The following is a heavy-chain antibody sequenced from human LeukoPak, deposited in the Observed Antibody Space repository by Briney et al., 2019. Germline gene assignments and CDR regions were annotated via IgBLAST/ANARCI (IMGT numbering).Heavy chain of an antibody. D-gene: IGHD6-13*01. J-gene: IGHJ5*02. CDR1: GGSFSGYY. Sequence: SETLSLTCAVYGGSFSGYYWSWIRQPPGKGLEWIGSIYYSGSTYYNPSLKSRVTISVDTSKNQFSLKLSSVTAADTAVYYCARLDSSSWYNHDPWGQGTLVTVSS. CDR3: ARLDSSSWYNHDP. V-gene: IGHV4-34*01. CDR2: IYYSGST.